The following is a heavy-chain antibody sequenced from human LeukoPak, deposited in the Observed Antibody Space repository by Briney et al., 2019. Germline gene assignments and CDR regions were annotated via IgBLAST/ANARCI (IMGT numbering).Heavy chain of an antibody. CDR2: INPNSGGT. Sequence: ASVKVSCKASGYTFTGYYMHWVRQDPGQGLEWMGWINPNSGGTNYAQKFQGRVTMTRDTSISTAYMELSRLRSDDTAVYYCARARRDIVVRFDYWGQGTLVTVSS. CDR3: ARARRDIVVRFDY. D-gene: IGHD2-2*01. CDR1: GYTFTGYY. V-gene: IGHV1-2*02. J-gene: IGHJ4*02.